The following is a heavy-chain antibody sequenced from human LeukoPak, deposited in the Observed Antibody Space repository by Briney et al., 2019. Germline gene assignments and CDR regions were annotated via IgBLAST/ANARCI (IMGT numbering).Heavy chain of an antibody. CDR2: ISNNGTNK. D-gene: IGHD2-15*01. CDR1: GFSFSYYA. Sequence: PGGSLRLSCAASGFSFSYYAMHWVRQAPGKGLEWVAVISNNGTNKNYADSVKGRFTISRDSSKNTLYLQMNSLRAEDTAVYYCARSTGDCSGGTCYSDFDCWGQGTLATVSS. J-gene: IGHJ4*02. V-gene: IGHV3-30*01. CDR3: ARSTGDCSGGTCYSDFDC.